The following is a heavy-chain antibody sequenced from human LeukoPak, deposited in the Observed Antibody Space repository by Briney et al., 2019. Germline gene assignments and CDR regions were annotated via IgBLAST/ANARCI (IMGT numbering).Heavy chain of an antibody. V-gene: IGHV4-39*02. J-gene: IGHJ5*02. CDR1: GASISGSGYY. CDR3: ARDHLAHLASRLFDP. CDR2: IYSSGST. D-gene: IGHD3-3*01. Sequence: SETLSLTCTVSGASISGSGYYWGWIRQPPGKGLEWIGSIYSSGSTYYNASLQSRVTISIETSKNQISLRLNSVTAADTAVYYCARDHLAHLASRLFDPWGQGTLVTVSS.